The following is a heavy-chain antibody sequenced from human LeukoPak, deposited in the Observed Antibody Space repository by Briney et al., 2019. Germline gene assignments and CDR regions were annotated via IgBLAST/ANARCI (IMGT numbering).Heavy chain of an antibody. V-gene: IGHV3-21*01. CDR3: ARDNGGNSNY. D-gene: IGHD4-23*01. Sequence: GGSLRLSCTASGFTFGDYAMSWFRQAPGKGLEWVSSISSSSSYIYYADSVKGRFTISRDNAKNSLYLQMNSLRAEDTAVYYCARDNGGNSNYWGQGTLVTVSS. CDR2: ISSSSSYI. CDR1: GFTFGDYA. J-gene: IGHJ4*02.